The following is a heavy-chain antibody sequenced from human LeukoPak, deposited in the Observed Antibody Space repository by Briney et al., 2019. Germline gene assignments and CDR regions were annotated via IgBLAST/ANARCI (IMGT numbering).Heavy chain of an antibody. J-gene: IGHJ3*02. CDR1: GGSFSGYY. D-gene: IGHD1-26*01. V-gene: IGHV4-34*01. CDR2: INHSGST. Sequence: SETLSLTCAVYGGSFSGYYWSWIRQPPGKGLEWIGEINHSGSTNYNPSLKSRVTISVDTSKNQFPLKLSSVTAADTAVYYCARDRTRVGAGAFDIWGQGTMVTVSS. CDR3: ARDRTRVGAGAFDI.